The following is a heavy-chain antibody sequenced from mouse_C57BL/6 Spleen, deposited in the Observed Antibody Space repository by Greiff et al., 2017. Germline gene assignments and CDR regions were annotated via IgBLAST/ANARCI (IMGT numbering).Heavy chain of an antibody. Sequence: EVKLVESGGGLVKPGGSLKLSCAASGFTFSSYAMSWVRQTPEKRLEWVATISDGGSYTYYPDNVKGRFTISRDNAENNLYLQMSHLKSEDTAMYYCARYYDSWFAYWGQGTLVTVSA. D-gene: IGHD2-4*01. CDR3: ARYYDSWFAY. V-gene: IGHV5-4*03. CDR1: GFTFSSYA. CDR2: ISDGGSYT. J-gene: IGHJ3*01.